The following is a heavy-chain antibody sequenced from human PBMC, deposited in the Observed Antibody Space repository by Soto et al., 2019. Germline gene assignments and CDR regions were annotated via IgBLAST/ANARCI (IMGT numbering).Heavy chain of an antibody. CDR1: GGSINNGAYY. CDR2: IYYSGST. J-gene: IGHJ4*02. CDR3: ARGLTMADLGHIDF. V-gene: IGHV4-31*03. Sequence: SETLSLTCTVSGGSINNGAYYWTWIRQHPGKGLEWIGYIYYSGSTYSNPSLKSRVTMSLDTSQNQFSLRLSSVTAADTAVYFCARGLTMADLGHIDFWGQGAMVTV. D-gene: IGHD3-10*01.